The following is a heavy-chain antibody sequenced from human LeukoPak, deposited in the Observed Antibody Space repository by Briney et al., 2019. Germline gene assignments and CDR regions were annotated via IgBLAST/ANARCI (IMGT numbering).Heavy chain of an antibody. Sequence: GSSVKVSCKTSGGTFSSYAISWVRQAPGQGLGWMGTIIPIVGIANYAQKFQGRVTITADKFTSTAYMELSSLRSEDTAVYYCARDGEMATIYFDYWGQGTLVTVSS. CDR3: ARDGEMATIYFDY. CDR2: IIPIVGIA. CDR1: GGTFSSYA. V-gene: IGHV1-69*04. D-gene: IGHD5-24*01. J-gene: IGHJ4*02.